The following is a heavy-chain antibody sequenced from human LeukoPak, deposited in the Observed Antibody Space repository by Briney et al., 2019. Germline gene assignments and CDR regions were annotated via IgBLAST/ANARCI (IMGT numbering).Heavy chain of an antibody. CDR1: GFILTNQA. CDR3: AKGFRSRTYPLDY. CDR2: ISGSGGST. D-gene: IGHD3-16*02. V-gene: IGHV3-23*01. Sequence: GGSLTLSCAAYGFILTNQAMNWVRQAQGKGLEWVSGISGSGGSTYYAGSVKGRFTISRDNSKNTLYMQMNSLRAEETAVYYCAKGFRSRTYPLDYWVQGTLVTVSS. J-gene: IGHJ4*02.